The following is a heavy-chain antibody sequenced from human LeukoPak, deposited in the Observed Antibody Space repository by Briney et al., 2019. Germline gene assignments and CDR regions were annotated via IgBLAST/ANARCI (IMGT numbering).Heavy chain of an antibody. D-gene: IGHD5-12*01. CDR1: GFTLSSYA. CDR2: ISSDGTNK. CDR3: ARDGYSYNDYGETDY. V-gene: IGHV3-30*04. Sequence: GGTLSLSCAVSGFTLSSYAMHWVRQAPAKGQGWVAIISSDGTNKYYADSVKDRFTISRDNSKNTLYVQTHSRRPENTAVYYCARDGYSYNDYGETDYWGQGTPVTVSS. J-gene: IGHJ4*02.